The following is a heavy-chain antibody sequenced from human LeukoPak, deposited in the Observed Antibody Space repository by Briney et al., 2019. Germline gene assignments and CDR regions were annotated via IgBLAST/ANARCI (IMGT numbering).Heavy chain of an antibody. Sequence: GGSLRLSCAASGFTVSSNYMSWVRQAPGKGLEWVSVIYSGGSTYYADSVKGRFTISRDNSENTLYLQMNSLRAEDTAVYYCAKDPRITTASYFDYWGQGTLVTVSS. V-gene: IGHV3-66*01. J-gene: IGHJ4*02. CDR2: IYSGGST. CDR3: AKDPRITTASYFDY. D-gene: IGHD3-10*01. CDR1: GFTVSSNY.